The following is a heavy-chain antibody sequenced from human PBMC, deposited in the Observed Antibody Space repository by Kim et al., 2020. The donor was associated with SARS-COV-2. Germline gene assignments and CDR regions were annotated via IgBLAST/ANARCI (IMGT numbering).Heavy chain of an antibody. CDR1: GDRVSSNSAA. J-gene: IGHJ3*02. Sequence: SQTLSLTCAISGDRVSSNSAAWNWIRQSPSRGLEWLGRTYYRSKWYNDYAVSVKSRITINPDTSKNQFSLQLNSVTPEDTAVYYCARGGSATFGGVIARGAFDIWGQGTMVTVSS. V-gene: IGHV6-1*01. CDR3: ARGGSATFGGVIARGAFDI. CDR2: TYYRSKWYN. D-gene: IGHD3-16*02.